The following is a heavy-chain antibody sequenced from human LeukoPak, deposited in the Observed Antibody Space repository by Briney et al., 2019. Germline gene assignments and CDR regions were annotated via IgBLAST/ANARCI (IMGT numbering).Heavy chain of an antibody. D-gene: IGHD2-21*02. CDR1: GFTFSSYW. J-gene: IGHJ4*02. CDR3: ARVEVGGDYSKFGY. Sequence: PGGSLRLSCAASGFTFSSYWMHWVRQAPGKGLVWVSRTNSDETTTNYADSVKGRFTISRDNAKNTLYLQMNSLRAEDTALYYCARVEVGGDYSKFGYWGQGTLVTVSS. V-gene: IGHV3-74*01. CDR2: TNSDETTT.